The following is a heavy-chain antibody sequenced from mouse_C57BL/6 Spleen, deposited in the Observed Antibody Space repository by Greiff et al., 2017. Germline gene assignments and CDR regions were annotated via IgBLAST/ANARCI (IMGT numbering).Heavy chain of an antibody. Sequence: QVQLKESGAELVKPGASVKISCKASGYAFSSYWMNWVKQRPGKGLEWIGQIYPGDGDTNYNGKFKGKATLTADKSSSTAYMQLSSLTSEDSAVYFCARSRNYGSSHWYFDVWGTGTTVTVSS. D-gene: IGHD1-1*01. CDR1: GYAFSSYW. CDR2: IYPGDGDT. CDR3: ARSRNYGSSHWYFDV. V-gene: IGHV1-80*01. J-gene: IGHJ1*03.